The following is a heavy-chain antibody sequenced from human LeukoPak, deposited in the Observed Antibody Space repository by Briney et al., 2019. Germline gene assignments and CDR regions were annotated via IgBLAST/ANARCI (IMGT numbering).Heavy chain of an antibody. V-gene: IGHV4-39*01. CDR2: IYYSGST. CDR1: GGSISSSSYY. J-gene: IGHJ4*02. CDR3: AGAYDYADGEANS. Sequence: PSETLSLTCTVSGGSISSSSYYWGWIRQPPGKGLEWIGSIYYSGSTYYNPSLKSRVTISVDTSKNQFSLKLSSVTAADTAVYYCAGAYDYADGEANSWGQGTLVTVSS. D-gene: IGHD4-17*01.